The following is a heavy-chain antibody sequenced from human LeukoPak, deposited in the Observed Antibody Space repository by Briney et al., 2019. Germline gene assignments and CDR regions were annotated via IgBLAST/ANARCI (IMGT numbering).Heavy chain of an antibody. V-gene: IGHV3-53*01. CDR1: GFTVSSNY. CDR3: ASGSGSYRTTYYYMDV. Sequence: GGSLRLSCAASGFTVSSNYMSWVRQAPGKGLEWVSIIYSGGSTYYADSVKGRFTIPRDNSKNTLYLQMNSLRAEDTAVYYCASGSGSYRTTYYYMDVWGKATTVTVSS. J-gene: IGHJ6*03. D-gene: IGHD3-10*01. CDR2: IYSGGST.